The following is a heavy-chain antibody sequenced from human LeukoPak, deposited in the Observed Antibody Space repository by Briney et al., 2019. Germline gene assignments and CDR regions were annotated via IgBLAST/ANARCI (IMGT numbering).Heavy chain of an antibody. Sequence: GGSLRLSCAASGFTFSSYAMSWVRQAPGKGLEWVSAISGSGGSTYYADSVKGRFTISRDNSKNTLYLQMNSLRAEDTAVYYCAKDPTPSYRDYEGNDYWGQGTLVTVSS. J-gene: IGHJ4*02. CDR2: ISGSGGST. D-gene: IGHD4-17*01. CDR3: AKDPTPSYRDYEGNDY. CDR1: GFTFSSYA. V-gene: IGHV3-23*01.